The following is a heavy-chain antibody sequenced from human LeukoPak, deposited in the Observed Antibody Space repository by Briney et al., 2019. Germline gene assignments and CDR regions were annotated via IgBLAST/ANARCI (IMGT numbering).Heavy chain of an antibody. Sequence: GGSLRLSCAASGFTVSSNYMSWVRQAPGKGLEWVSVIYSGGRTYFADSVKGRFTISRDNSKNTLYLQMNSLRAEDTAVYFCARVLSGRGSLYSYYYYMDVWGKGTTVTISS. D-gene: IGHD3-16*02. CDR3: ARVLSGRGSLYSYYYYMDV. CDR1: GFTVSSNY. V-gene: IGHV3-53*01. J-gene: IGHJ6*03. CDR2: IYSGGRT.